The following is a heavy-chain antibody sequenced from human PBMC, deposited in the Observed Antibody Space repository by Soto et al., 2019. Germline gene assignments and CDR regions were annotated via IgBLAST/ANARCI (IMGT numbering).Heavy chain of an antibody. D-gene: IGHD3-10*01. J-gene: IGHJ4*02. Sequence: SLRLSCAAPGFTFSSYSMNLVRQAPGKGLEWVSYISSSGSTIYYADSVKGRFTISSDNSKNTLYLQMNSLRAEDTAVYYCAKVSSGFQHFDYWGQGTLVTVSS. CDR2: ISSSGSTI. CDR3: AKVSSGFQHFDY. V-gene: IGHV3-48*01. CDR1: GFTFSSYS.